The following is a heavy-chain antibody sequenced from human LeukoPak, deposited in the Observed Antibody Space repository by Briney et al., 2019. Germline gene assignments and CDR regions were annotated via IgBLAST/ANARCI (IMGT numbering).Heavy chain of an antibody. CDR3: ARANGGYSYGNFDY. V-gene: IGHV4-59*01. CDR1: GGSISSYY. J-gene: IGHJ4*02. D-gene: IGHD5-18*01. CDR2: IYYSGST. Sequence: SETLSLTCTVSGGSISSYYWSWIRQPPGKGLEWIGYIYYSGSTNYNSSLKSRVTISVDTSKNQFSLKLSSVTAADTAVYYCARANGGYSYGNFDYWGQGTLVTVSS.